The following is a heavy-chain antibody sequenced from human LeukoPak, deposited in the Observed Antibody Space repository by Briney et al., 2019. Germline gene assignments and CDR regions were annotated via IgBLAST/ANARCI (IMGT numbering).Heavy chain of an antibody. Sequence: PGGSLRLSCAASGFTFSSYAMSWVRQAPGKGLEWVSALSGSGGSTYYADSVKGRFTISRDNSKNTLYLQMNSLRSEDTAVYYCAKDQRVPRYFDSTRGLWDYWGQGTLVTVSS. D-gene: IGHD3-9*01. CDR3: AKDQRVPRYFDSTRGLWDY. CDR2: LSGSGGST. CDR1: GFTFSSYA. V-gene: IGHV3-23*01. J-gene: IGHJ4*02.